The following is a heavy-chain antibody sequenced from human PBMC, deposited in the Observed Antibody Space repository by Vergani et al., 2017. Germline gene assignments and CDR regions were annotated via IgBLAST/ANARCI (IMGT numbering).Heavy chain of an antibody. CDR1: GGTFSSYT. J-gene: IGHJ6*02. V-gene: IGHV3-66*02. Sequence: VQLVQSGAEVKKPGSSVKVSCKASGGTFSSYTISWVRQAPGKGLEWVSVIYSSGSTYYADSVKGRFTISRDNSKNTLYIQMNSLRAEDTSVYYCARNRRDIVVVPAAMDYYYYGMDVWGQGTTVTVSS. CDR2: IYSSGST. CDR3: ARNRRDIVVVPAAMDYYYYGMDV. D-gene: IGHD2-2*01.